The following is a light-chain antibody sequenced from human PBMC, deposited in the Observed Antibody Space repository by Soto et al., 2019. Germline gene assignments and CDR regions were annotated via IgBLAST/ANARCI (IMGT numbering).Light chain of an antibody. CDR2: DAS. CDR1: QSVNNF. Sequence: EIVLTQSPATLSLSPGDGATLSCRASQSVNNFLAWYQQKPGQAPRLLIYDASNRAAGIPARFSGSGSGTDFTLTISSLEPDDFGVYYCHQRSSWPLTFGGGTKVEIK. J-gene: IGKJ4*01. CDR3: HQRSSWPLT. V-gene: IGKV3-11*01.